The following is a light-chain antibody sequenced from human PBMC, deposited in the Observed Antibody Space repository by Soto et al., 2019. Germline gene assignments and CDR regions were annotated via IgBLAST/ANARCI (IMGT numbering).Light chain of an antibody. CDR1: QSISHY. CDR2: DAS. CDR3: QLRSKWPLI. J-gene: IGKJ4*01. V-gene: IGKV3-11*01. Sequence: EIGLTQSPATLSLSAGERATLSWGASQSISHYLAWYQLKPGQAPRLLIYDASDRATGIPARFTGSGSGTDFNLTISSLEPEDFAVYYCQLRSKWPLIFGGGTKVDIK.